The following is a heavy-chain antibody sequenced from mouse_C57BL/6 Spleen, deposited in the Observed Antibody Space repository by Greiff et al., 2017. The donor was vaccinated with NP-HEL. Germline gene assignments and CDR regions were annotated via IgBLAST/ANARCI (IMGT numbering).Heavy chain of an antibody. J-gene: IGHJ4*01. V-gene: IGHV14-2*01. CDR3: AHYYGSRASFYYAMDY. CDR2: IDPEDGET. Sequence: VQLQQSGAELVKPGASVKLSCTASGFNIKDYYMHWVKQRTEQGLEWIGRIDPEDGETKYAPKFQGKATITADTSSNTAYLQLSSLTSEDTAVYYCAHYYGSRASFYYAMDYWGQGTSVTVSS. D-gene: IGHD1-1*01. CDR1: GFNIKDYY.